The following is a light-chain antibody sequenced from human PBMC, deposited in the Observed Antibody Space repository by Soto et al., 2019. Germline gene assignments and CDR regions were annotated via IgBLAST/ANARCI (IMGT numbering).Light chain of an antibody. CDR1: QLVNRGY. Sequence: EIVLTQSPGTLSLSPGDRATLYCRASQLVNRGYLAWYQQQHGQAPRLLIYGASSRATSIPARFSGGGSWAAFTLTISRLEPEDFAVDDWQQYGSSPDTFGQGTEVDI. CDR3: QQYGSSPDT. CDR2: GAS. J-gene: IGKJ1*01. V-gene: IGKV3-20*01.